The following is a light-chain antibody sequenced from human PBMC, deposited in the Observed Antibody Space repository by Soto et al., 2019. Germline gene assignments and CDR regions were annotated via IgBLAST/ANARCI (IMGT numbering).Light chain of an antibody. CDR1: QSVGST. V-gene: IGKV3-15*01. CDR2: DAS. CDR3: QQYNNWPQT. J-gene: IGKJ1*01. Sequence: EILMTQSPATLSVSPGERVTLSCRASQSVGSTVDWYQHNTGKAPRLLIYDASSRATGIPARLSGSGYGTEFTLTISSMKYDDFAEYQCQQYNNWPQTFGQGTKVDIK.